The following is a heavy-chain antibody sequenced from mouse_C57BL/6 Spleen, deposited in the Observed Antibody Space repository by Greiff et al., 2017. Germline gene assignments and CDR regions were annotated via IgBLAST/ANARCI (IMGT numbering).Heavy chain of an antibody. V-gene: IGHV1-69*01. Sequence: VKLQQSGAELVMPGASVKLSCKASGYTFTSYWMHWVKQRPGQGLEWIGEIDPSDSYTNYNQKFKGKSTLTVDKSSSTAYMQLSSLTSEDSAVYYCARDSSGSSFAYWGQGTLVTVSA. CDR3: ARDSSGSSFAY. D-gene: IGHD3-2*02. J-gene: IGHJ3*01. CDR2: IDPSDSYT. CDR1: GYTFTSYW.